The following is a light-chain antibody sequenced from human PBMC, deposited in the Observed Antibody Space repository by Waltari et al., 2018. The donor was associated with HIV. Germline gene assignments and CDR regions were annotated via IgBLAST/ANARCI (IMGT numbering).Light chain of an antibody. Sequence: QSALTPPPPVSGSPGQSPTISCTGTSSYVDTFVSWYQQHPGKAPKVIIYDVNKRPSGVPDRFSGSKSGNTAFLTISGLQAEDEADYHCCSHAGNFIFAFGSGTKVTVL. CDR3: CSHAGNFIFA. CDR1: SSYVDTF. V-gene: IGLV2-11*01. CDR2: DVN. J-gene: IGLJ1*01.